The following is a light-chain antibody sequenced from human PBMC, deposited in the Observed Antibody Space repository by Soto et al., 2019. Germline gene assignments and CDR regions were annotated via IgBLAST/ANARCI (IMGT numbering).Light chain of an antibody. CDR1: QGVSSS. Sequence: EVVMTQSPATLSVSPGDTATLSCRASQGVSSSLAWYQQKPGQAPRLLIYGASTRATGVPARFSGSGSGTEFTLTISRLQSEDFAVYYCQQYYNWRPRFXQGTKVDIK. V-gene: IGKV3-15*01. J-gene: IGKJ1*01. CDR2: GAS. CDR3: QQYYNWRPR.